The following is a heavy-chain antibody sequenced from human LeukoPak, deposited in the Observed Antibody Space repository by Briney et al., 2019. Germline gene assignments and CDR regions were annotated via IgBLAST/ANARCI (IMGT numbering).Heavy chain of an antibody. CDR3: AKGGEWLVASAYYYYYMDV. CDR1: GFTFSNYS. J-gene: IGHJ6*03. D-gene: IGHD6-19*01. V-gene: IGHV3-21*04. Sequence: GGSLRLSCADSGFTFSNYSMNWVRQAPGKGLEWVSSISSSSSYIYYADSVKGRFTISRDNSQNTLYLQMNSLRAEDTAVYYCAKGGEWLVASAYYYYYMDVWGKGTTVTISS. CDR2: ISSSSSYI.